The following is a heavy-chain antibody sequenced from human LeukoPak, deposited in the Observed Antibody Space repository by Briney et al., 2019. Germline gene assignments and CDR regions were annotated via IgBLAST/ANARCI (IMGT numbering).Heavy chain of an antibody. CDR2: IWYDGSNK. V-gene: IGHV3-33*06. CDR3: AKAKEYSSSSGYFDY. J-gene: IGHJ4*02. CDR1: GFTFSSYG. Sequence: GGSLRLSCAASGFTFSSYGMHWVRQAPGKGLEWVAVIWYDGSNKYYADSVKGRFTISRDNSKNTLYLQMNSLRAEDTAVYYCAKAKEYSSSSGYFDYWGQGTLVIVSS. D-gene: IGHD6-6*01.